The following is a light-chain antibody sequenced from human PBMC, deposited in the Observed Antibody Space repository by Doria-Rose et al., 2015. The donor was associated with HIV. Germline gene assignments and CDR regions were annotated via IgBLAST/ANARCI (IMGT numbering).Light chain of an antibody. V-gene: IGKV1-39*01. CDR1: QPVSTY. J-gene: IGKJ1*01. Sequence: DIRVTHSPSPLPASMGAIVTTTCRASQPVSTYLTWFQQEPVNAPKHLIYAASRWQSGVQSRFSGSGSGSGFTLTISGLQPGDFATYYCQQTYSSPPWTFGQGTKVEMK. CDR3: QQTYSSPPWT. CDR2: AAS.